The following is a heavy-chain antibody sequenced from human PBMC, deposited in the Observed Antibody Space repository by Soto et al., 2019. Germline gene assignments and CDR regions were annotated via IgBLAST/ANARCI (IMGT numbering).Heavy chain of an antibody. D-gene: IGHD3-10*01. CDR3: ATGGEFFDY. CDR1: GFTFSSYT. CDR2: ITSSSSYI. Sequence: LRLSCAASGFTFSSYTLNWVRQAPGKGLEWVSSITSSSSYIYYADSVKGRFTISRDNAKNSLYLQMNSLRAEDTAVYFCATGGEFFDYWGQETLGTVSS. V-gene: IGHV3-21*01. J-gene: IGHJ4*02.